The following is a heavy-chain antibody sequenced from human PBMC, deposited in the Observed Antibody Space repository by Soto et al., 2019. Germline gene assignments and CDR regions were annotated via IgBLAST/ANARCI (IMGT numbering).Heavy chain of an antibody. J-gene: IGHJ6*02. CDR1: GGSFSDYY. V-gene: IGHV4-34*01. D-gene: IGHD3-3*01. CDR2: INHSGST. Sequence: QVQLQQWGAGLLKPSETLSLTCAVYGGSFSDYYWNWIRQPPGKGLEWIGDINHSGSTNYNPSLKSRVTISVDTSKNQFSLKLSSVTAADTAVYYCASGIFGVVTTYYYYGMDVWGQGTTVTVSS. CDR3: ASGIFGVVTTYYYYGMDV.